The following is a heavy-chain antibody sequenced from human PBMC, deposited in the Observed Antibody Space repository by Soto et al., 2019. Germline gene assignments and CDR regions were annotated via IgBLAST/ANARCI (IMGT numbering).Heavy chain of an antibody. D-gene: IGHD6-13*01. CDR3: ARGRQQLVTGPLKRYYYYYMDV. CDR1: SGSISSSNW. Sequence: QVQLQESGPGLVKPSGTLSLTCAVSSGSISSSNWWSWVRQPPGKGLEWIGEIYHSGSTNYNPSLKSRVTISVDTSKNQFSLKLSSVTAADTAVYYCARGRQQLVTGPLKRYYYYYMDVWGKGTTVTVSS. V-gene: IGHV4-4*02. J-gene: IGHJ6*03. CDR2: IYHSGST.